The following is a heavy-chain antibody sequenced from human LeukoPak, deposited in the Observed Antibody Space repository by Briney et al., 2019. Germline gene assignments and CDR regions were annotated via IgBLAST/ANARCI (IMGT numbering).Heavy chain of an antibody. CDR2: INPNSGGT. CDR3: GGAREGHYDILTGYYGVGAFDI. CDR1: GYTFTVYY. Sequence: GASVKVSCKASGYTFTVYYMHWVRQAPGQGLEWMGWINPNSGGTNYAQKFQGRVTMTRDTSISTAYMELSRLRSDDTAVYYCGGAREGHYDILTGYYGVGAFDIWGQGTMVTVSS. D-gene: IGHD3-9*01. J-gene: IGHJ3*02. V-gene: IGHV1-2*02.